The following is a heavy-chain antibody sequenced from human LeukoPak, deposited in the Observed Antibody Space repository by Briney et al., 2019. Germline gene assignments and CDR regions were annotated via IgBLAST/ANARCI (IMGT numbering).Heavy chain of an antibody. V-gene: IGHV3-66*02. CDR2: IYSGGST. CDR1: GVTVSSSY. CDR3: ARESNYDY. J-gene: IGHJ4*02. Sequence: GGSLRLPCAVSGVTVSSSYMSWVRQAPGKGLEWVSVIYSGGSTYYADSVKGRFTIARDNSKNTVYLQMNSLRAEDTAVYYCARESNYDYWGQGTLVTVSS.